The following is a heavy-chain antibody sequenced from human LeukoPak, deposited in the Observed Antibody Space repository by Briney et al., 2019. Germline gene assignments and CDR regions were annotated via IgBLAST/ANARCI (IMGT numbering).Heavy chain of an antibody. Sequence: SETLSLTCTVSGGFISSYYWSWIRQPPGKGLEWVGYIYYSGSTNYNPSLKSRVTISVDTSKNQFSLKLSSVTAADTAVYYCARGSRATELFDYWGQGTLVTVSS. J-gene: IGHJ4*02. CDR3: ARGSRATELFDY. V-gene: IGHV4-59*01. D-gene: IGHD1-26*01. CDR1: GGFISSYY. CDR2: IYYSGST.